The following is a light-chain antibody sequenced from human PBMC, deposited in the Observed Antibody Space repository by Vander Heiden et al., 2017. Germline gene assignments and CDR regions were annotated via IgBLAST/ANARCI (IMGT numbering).Light chain of an antibody. CDR3: SSYTTSSTLE. V-gene: IGLV2-14*03. J-gene: IGLJ2*01. CDR1: SSDVGGYNY. CDR2: DVS. Sequence: QSALTQPASVSGSAGPSITISCTGTSSDVGGYNYVSWYQQHPGRAPKLMIYDVSNRPSEVSNRFSGSKSGNTAYLTISGLQAEDEADYYCSSYTTSSTLEFGGGTKLTVL.